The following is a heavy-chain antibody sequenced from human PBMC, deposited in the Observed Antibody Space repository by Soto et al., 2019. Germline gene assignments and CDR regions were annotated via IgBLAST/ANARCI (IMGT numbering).Heavy chain of an antibody. Sequence: QVTLKESGPVLVKPTETLTLRCTVSGLSITDSEMGVSWIRQPPGQPLEWLAHIDSSGEKSYRTFLKIRLAISKDTSKSQIVITMTNMDPADTATYYCARIHLAVAVSPWFDPWGQGIPVTVSS. CDR3: ARIHLAVAVSPWFDP. CDR2: IDSSGEK. V-gene: IGHV2-26*01. D-gene: IGHD6-19*01. J-gene: IGHJ5*02. CDR1: GLSITDSEMG.